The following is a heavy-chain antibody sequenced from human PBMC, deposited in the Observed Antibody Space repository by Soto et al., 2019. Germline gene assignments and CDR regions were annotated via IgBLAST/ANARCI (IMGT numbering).Heavy chain of an antibody. CDR1: GYTLTELS. Sequence: ASVKVSCKVSGYTLTELSMHWVRQAPGKGLEWMGGFDPEDGETIYAQKFQGRVTMTEETSTDTAYMELSSLRSEDTAVYYCTNRSRSYYDFWSGYYTGDWFDPWGQGTLVTVSS. V-gene: IGHV1-24*01. CDR3: TNRSRSYYDFWSGYYTGDWFDP. D-gene: IGHD3-3*01. CDR2: FDPEDGET. J-gene: IGHJ5*02.